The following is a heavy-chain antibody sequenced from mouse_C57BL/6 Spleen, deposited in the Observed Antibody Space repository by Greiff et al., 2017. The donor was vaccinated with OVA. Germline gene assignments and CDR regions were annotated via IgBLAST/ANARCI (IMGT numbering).Heavy chain of an antibody. V-gene: IGHV1-82*01. CDR3: AREGATVGYFDD. CDR1: GYAFSSSW. D-gene: IGHD1-1*01. Sequence: VQLQQSGPELVKPGASVKISCKASGYAFSSSWMTWVKQRPGKGLEWIGRIYPGDGDTNYNGKFKGKATLTADKSSSTAYMQLSSLTSEDSAVYFCAREGATVGYFDDWGQGTTLTVSS. CDR2: IYPGDGDT. J-gene: IGHJ2*01.